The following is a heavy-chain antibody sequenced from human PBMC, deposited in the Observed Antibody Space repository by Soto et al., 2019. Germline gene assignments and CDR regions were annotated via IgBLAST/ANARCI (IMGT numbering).Heavy chain of an antibody. CDR2: ISGSGGGT. CDR1: GFTFSSSV. V-gene: IGHV3-23*01. CDR3: AKGLSGLWLAYFDY. Sequence: GGSLRLSCAASGFTFSSSVLSWVRQAPGKGLEWVSSISGSGGGTYYADSVKGRFTISRDNSNNTLYLQMNSLRAEDTAVYYCAKGLSGLWLAYFDYWGQGTLVTVSS. D-gene: IGHD6-19*01. J-gene: IGHJ4*02.